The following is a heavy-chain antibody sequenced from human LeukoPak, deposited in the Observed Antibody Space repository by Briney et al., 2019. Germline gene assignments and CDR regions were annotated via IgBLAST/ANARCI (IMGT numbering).Heavy chain of an antibody. V-gene: IGHV4-34*01. CDR1: GGSFSGYY. Sequence: SGTLSLTCAVYGGSFSGYYWGWIRHHPAKGLEWIGEINHSGSTNYNPSLKSRVTISVDTSKNQFSLKLSSVTAADTAVYYCARGLFRYYYDVWGQGTLVTVSS. D-gene: IGHD3-22*01. J-gene: IGHJ4*02. CDR3: ARGLFRYYYDV. CDR2: INHSGST.